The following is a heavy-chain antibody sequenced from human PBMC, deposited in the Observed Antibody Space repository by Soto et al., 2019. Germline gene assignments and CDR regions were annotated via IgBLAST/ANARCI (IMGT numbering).Heavy chain of an antibody. CDR1: GLTFSRYA. D-gene: IGHD2-2*01. Sequence: EEQLLESGGGLVQPGGSLRLSCAASGLTFSRYAMSCVRHAPGKALEWVSITNPSGDITYYGDSVKGRFTISRDNSNSSVSLLMNRLTAEDTAVYYWAISLRLTVLTTFYAAYRREGTLCTVSS. CDR3: AISLRLTVLTTFYAAY. V-gene: IGHV3-23*01. CDR2: TNPSGDIT. J-gene: IGHJ4*02.